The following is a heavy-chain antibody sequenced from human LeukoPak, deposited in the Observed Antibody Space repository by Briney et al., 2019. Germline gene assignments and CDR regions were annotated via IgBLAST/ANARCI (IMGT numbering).Heavy chain of an antibody. CDR2: ISSSSSYI. Sequence: GGSLRLSCAASGFTFSSYSMNWVRQAPGKGLEWVSSISSSSSYIYYADSVKGRFTISRDNAKNSLYLQMNSLRAEDTAAYYCAKVPMIVVVNDAFDIWGQGTMVTVSS. CDR1: GFTFSSYS. D-gene: IGHD3-22*01. J-gene: IGHJ3*02. V-gene: IGHV3-21*01. CDR3: AKVPMIVVVNDAFDI.